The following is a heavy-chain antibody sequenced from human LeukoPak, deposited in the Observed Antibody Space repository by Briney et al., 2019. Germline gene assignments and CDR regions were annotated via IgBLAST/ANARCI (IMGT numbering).Heavy chain of an antibody. Sequence: GASVKVSCKASGGTFSSYAISWVRQAPGQGLEWMGGIIPIFGTANYAQKFQGRVTITADESTGTAYMELSSLRSEDTAVYYCARGPLASLYYYYGMDVWGQGTTVTVSS. CDR2: IIPIFGTA. CDR1: GGTFSSYA. D-gene: IGHD3-3*02. J-gene: IGHJ6*02. CDR3: ARGPLASLYYYYGMDV. V-gene: IGHV1-69*13.